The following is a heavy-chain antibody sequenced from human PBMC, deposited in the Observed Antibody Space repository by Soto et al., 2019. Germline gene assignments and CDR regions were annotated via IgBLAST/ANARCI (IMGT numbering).Heavy chain of an antibody. J-gene: IGHJ4*02. CDR3: ARSSGYYYVDY. Sequence: QVQLVQPGAEVKKPGASVKVSCKASGYTFTSYAMHWVRQAPGQRLEWMGWINAGNGNTTYSQKFQGRVTITRDTSSSTAYMELSSLISEDTAVYYCARSSGYYYVDYWCQGTLVTVSS. CDR1: GYTFTSYA. V-gene: IGHV1-3*01. CDR2: INAGNGNT. D-gene: IGHD3-22*01.